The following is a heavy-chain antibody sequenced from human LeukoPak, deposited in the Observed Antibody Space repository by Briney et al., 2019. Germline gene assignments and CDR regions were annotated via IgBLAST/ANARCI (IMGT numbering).Heavy chain of an antibody. Sequence: GGSLRLSCAASGFTFSSYWMHWVRQAPGQGLVWVARINTDGTSTNYAESVKGRFTISRDKARRQAYLQTNSLRAEDTAVYYCARGLGGYTSSQAYWGQGNLVTASS. D-gene: IGHD6-13*01. CDR2: INTDGTST. CDR3: ARGLGGYTSSQAY. V-gene: IGHV3-74*01. J-gene: IGHJ4*02. CDR1: GFTFSSYW.